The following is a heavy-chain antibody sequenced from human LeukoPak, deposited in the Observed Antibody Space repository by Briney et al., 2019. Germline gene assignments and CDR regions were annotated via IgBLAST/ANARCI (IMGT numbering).Heavy chain of an antibody. CDR3: ARHGYSSSWPYYYYAMDV. CDR2: ISSSGGVI. J-gene: IGHJ6*02. D-gene: IGHD6-13*01. Sequence: GGSLRLSCAASGFTFRDYYMSWIRQAPGEGLEWVSYISSSGGVIYYADSVKGRFIISRDNAKNSLYLQMNSLRAEDTAAYYCARHGYSSSWPYYYYAMDVWGQGTTVTVSS. CDR1: GFTFRDYY. V-gene: IGHV3-11*01.